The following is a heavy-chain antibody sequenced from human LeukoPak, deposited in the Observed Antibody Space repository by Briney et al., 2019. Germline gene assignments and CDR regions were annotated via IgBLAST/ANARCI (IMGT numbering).Heavy chain of an antibody. CDR3: ARDVGYCSSTSCYTPRGNWFDP. J-gene: IGHJ5*02. D-gene: IGHD2-2*02. V-gene: IGHV1-18*01. CDR2: ISAYNGNT. CDR1: GYTFTSYG. Sequence: ASVKVSCKASGYTFTSYGISWVRQAPGQGLEWMGWISAYNGNTNYAQKLQGRVTMTTDTSTSTAYMELRSLRSDDTAVYYCARDVGYCSSTSCYTPRGNWFDPWGQGTLVTVSS.